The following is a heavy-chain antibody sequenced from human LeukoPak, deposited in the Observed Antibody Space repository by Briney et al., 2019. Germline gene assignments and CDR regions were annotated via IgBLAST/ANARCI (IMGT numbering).Heavy chain of an antibody. D-gene: IGHD5-18*01. J-gene: IGHJ4*02. CDR3: ARDRGYSYPSPVDY. CDR1: GFTFSSYS. CDR2: ISSSSSYI. Sequence: GGSLSLSCAASGFTFSSYSMNWVRQAPGKGLEWVSSISSSSSYIYYADSVKGRFTISRDNAKNSLYLQMNSLRAEDTAVYYCARDRGYSYPSPVDYWGQGTLVTVSS. V-gene: IGHV3-21*01.